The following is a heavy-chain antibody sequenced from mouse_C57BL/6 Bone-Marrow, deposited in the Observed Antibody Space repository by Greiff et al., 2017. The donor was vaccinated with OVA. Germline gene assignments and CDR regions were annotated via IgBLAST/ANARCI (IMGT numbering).Heavy chain of an antibody. D-gene: IGHD1-1*02. J-gene: IGHJ4*01. CDR1: GYTFTSYG. CDR3: ARWGGSYYPVYAMDY. Sequence: LVESGAELARPGASVKLSCKASGYTFTSYGISWVKQRTGQGLEWIGEIYPRSGNTYYNEKFKGKATLTADKSSSTAYMELRSLTSEDSAVFFCARWGGSYYPVYAMDYWGQGTSVTVSS. CDR2: IYPRSGNT. V-gene: IGHV1-81*01.